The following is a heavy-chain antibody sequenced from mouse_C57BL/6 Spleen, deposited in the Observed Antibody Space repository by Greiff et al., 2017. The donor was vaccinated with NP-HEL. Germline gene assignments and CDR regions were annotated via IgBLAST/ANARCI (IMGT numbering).Heavy chain of an antibody. D-gene: IGHD1-1*01. CDR1: GYTFTDYY. V-gene: IGHV1-76*01. CDR3: ARDYGAY. J-gene: IGHJ3*01. CDR2: IYPGSGNT. Sequence: VKLQESGAELVRPGASVKLSCKASGYTFTDYYINWVKQRPGQGLEWIARIYPGSGNTYYNEKFKGKATLTAEKSSSTAYMQLSSLTSEDSAVYFCARDYGAYWGQGTLVTVSA.